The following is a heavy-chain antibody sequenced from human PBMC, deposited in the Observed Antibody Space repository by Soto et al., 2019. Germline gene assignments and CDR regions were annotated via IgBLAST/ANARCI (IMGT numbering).Heavy chain of an antibody. V-gene: IGHV3-7*01. CDR2: IKQDGNEK. J-gene: IGHJ4*02. CDR3: AIGHWLGK. Sequence: AGSLRLFCAASGFTFRDYLMTWVRQAPGKGLEWVATIKQDGNEKYYVDSVKGRFTISRDNAKNSLYLQLNPLRAEDTAVYYCAIGHWLGKWGQGT. D-gene: IGHD6-19*01. CDR1: GFTFRDYL.